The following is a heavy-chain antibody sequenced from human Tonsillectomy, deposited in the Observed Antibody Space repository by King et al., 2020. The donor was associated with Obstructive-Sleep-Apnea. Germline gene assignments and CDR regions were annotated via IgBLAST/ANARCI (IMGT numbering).Heavy chain of an antibody. Sequence: VQLVESGGGLVQPGGSLRLSCAASGFTFTSYTMNWVRQAPGKGLEWVSYISSSSSIYYADSVKGRFTISRDNAKNSLYLQMSSLRAEDTAVYYCTRHRIQLLYYYYGMDVWGQGTTVTVSS. CDR3: TRHRIQLLYYYYGMDV. D-gene: IGHD5-18*01. J-gene: IGHJ6*02. CDR1: GFTFTSYT. V-gene: IGHV3-48*04. CDR2: ISSSSSI.